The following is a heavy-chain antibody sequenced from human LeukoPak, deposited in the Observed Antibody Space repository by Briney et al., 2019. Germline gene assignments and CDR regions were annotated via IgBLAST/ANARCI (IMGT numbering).Heavy chain of an antibody. D-gene: IGHD2-15*01. CDR3: ARISLPPSDNFDS. CDR2: ICSSSGCT. J-gene: IGHJ4*02. Sequence: GGSLRLSCAASEFTFSSHPMGWVRRAPGKGLEWVSSICSSSGCTYYEDSVRGRFAISRDDSKNTLYLQMNSLRAEDTAVYYCARISLPPSDNFDSWGQGTLVTVSS. CDR1: EFTFSSHP. V-gene: IGHV3-23*01.